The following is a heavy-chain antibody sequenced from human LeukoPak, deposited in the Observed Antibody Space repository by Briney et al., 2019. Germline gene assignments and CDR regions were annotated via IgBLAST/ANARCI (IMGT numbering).Heavy chain of an antibody. CDR1: GFTFSSYW. CDR3: ASDDPIAH. J-gene: IGHJ5*02. CDR2: ITSSGDRT. Sequence: GGSLRLSCAASGFTFSSYWMSWVRQAPGKGLEWISYITSSGDRTHYADSVKGRFTISRDNAKNSLFLQMNSLTAEDTALYYCASDDPIAHWGQGTLVTVSS. V-gene: IGHV3-48*04.